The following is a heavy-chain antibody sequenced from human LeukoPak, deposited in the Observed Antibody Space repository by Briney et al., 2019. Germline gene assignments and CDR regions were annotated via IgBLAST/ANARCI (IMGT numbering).Heavy chain of an antibody. V-gene: IGHV3-21*01. J-gene: IGHJ6*03. CDR2: ITSSSTYI. D-gene: IGHD6-19*01. CDR1: GFTFSSYN. Sequence: GGSPRLPCAASGFTFSSYNMNWVRQAPGKGLEWVSSITSSSTYIYYADSVRGRFTISRDNAKNSLYLQMNSLRAEDTAVYYCARGGAYSSGWHYYYYYMDVWGKGTTVTVSS. CDR3: ARGGAYSSGWHYYYYYMDV.